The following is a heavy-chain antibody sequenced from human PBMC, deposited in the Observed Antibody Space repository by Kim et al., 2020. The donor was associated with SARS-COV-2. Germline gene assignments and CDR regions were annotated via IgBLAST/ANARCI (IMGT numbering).Heavy chain of an antibody. Sequence: SVKVSCKASGGTFSSYAISWVRQAPGQGLEWMGGIIPIFGTENYAQKFKGRVTITADESTSTAYMERSSLRSEDTAVNYCARVGYGSGSYYNVYYYGMDVWGQGTTVTVSS. D-gene: IGHD3-10*01. V-gene: IGHV1-69*13. J-gene: IGHJ6*02. CDR3: ARVGYGSGSYYNVYYYGMDV. CDR1: GGTFSSYA. CDR2: IIPIFGTE.